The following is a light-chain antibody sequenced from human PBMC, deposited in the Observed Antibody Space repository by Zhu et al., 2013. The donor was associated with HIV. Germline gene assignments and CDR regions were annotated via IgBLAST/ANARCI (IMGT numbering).Light chain of an antibody. CDR2: GAS. J-gene: IGKJ4*01. V-gene: IGKV3-20*01. CDR3: QQYGNSPA. Sequence: DIVLTQSPATLSVSPGERATLSCRASQSVSSNLAWYQQKPGQAPRLLIYGASSRATGIPDRFSGSGSGTDFTLTITRLEPEDFAVYYCQQYGNSPAFGGGTKVEIK. CDR1: QSVSSN.